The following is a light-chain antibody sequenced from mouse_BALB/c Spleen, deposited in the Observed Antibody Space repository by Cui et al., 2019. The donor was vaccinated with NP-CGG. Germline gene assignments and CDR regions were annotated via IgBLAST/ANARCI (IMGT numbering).Light chain of an antibody. CDR2: GTN. J-gene: IGLJ1*01. CDR1: TGAVTTSNY. V-gene: IGLV1*01. Sequence: QAVVTKESALTTSPGETVTLNCRSSTGAVTTSNYANWVQEKPDHLFTGLIGGTNNRVPGVPARFSGSPIGDKAALTITGAQTEDEAIYFCALWYSNHWVFGGGTKLTVL. CDR3: ALWYSNHWV.